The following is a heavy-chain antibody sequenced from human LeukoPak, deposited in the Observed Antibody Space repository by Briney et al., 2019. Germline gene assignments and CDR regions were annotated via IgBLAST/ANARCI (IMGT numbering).Heavy chain of an antibody. Sequence: GGSLRLSCAASGFTVSSNYMSWVRQAPGKGLEWVSVIYSGGSTYYADSVKGRFTISRDDSKNTLYLQMNSLRAEDTAVYYCAKGYDILTPYGFDYWGQGTLVTVSS. CDR3: AKGYDILTPYGFDY. J-gene: IGHJ4*02. D-gene: IGHD3-9*01. V-gene: IGHV3-66*01. CDR2: IYSGGST. CDR1: GFTVSSNY.